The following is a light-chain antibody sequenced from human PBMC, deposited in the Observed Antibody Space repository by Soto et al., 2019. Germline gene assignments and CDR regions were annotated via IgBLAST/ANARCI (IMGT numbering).Light chain of an antibody. V-gene: IGLV2-8*01. CDR1: SSDVGDYKF. J-gene: IGLJ2*01. CDR2: EVN. Sequence: QSVLTQPPSASGSPGQSVTISCTGTSSDVGDYKFVSWYQQHPGKASKLLMYEVNRRPSGVPDRFSGSKSGNTASLTVSGLQAEDEAEYYCSSYAGNNNVVFGGGTQLTVL. CDR3: SSYAGNNNVV.